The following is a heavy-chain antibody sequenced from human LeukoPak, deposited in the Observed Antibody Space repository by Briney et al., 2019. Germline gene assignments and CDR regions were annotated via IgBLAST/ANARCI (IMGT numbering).Heavy chain of an antibody. Sequence: GGSLRLSCAASGFTFSSYWMSWVRQAPGKRLEWVANIKQDGSEKYYIDSVKGRFTISRDNAKSSLYLQMNSLRAEDTAVYYCARIAAAGFDYWGQGTLVTVSS. D-gene: IGHD6-13*01. CDR1: GFTFSSYW. J-gene: IGHJ4*02. V-gene: IGHV3-7*01. CDR3: ARIAAAGFDY. CDR2: IKQDGSEK.